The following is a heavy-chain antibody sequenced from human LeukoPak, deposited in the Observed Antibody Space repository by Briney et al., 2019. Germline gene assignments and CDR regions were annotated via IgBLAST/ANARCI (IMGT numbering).Heavy chain of an antibody. CDR3: ATAPTYYYDSSGYYYVGYFDY. CDR1: GGSISSYY. J-gene: IGHJ4*02. D-gene: IGHD3-22*01. Sequence: SETLSLTCTVSGGSISSYYWSWIRQPAGKGLEWIGRIYTSGSTNYNPSLKSRVTISVDTSKNQFSLKLSSVTAADTAVYYCATAPTYYYDSSGYYYVGYFDYWGQGTLVTVSS. V-gene: IGHV4-4*07. CDR2: IYTSGST.